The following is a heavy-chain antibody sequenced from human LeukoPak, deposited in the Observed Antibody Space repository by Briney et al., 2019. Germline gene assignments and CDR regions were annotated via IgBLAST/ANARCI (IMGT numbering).Heavy chain of an antibody. J-gene: IGHJ5*02. Sequence: SETLSLTCTVSGGSIRSYYWNWMRQPTGKGLEGIGRIYSSGSTNYNPSLKSRVTLSKDTSKNQFSLKLTSVTAADTAVYYCARDPYGGGGWFDPWGQGTLVTVSS. CDR1: GGSIRSYY. CDR3: ARDPYGGGGWFDP. D-gene: IGHD4-23*01. CDR2: IYSSGST. V-gene: IGHV4-4*07.